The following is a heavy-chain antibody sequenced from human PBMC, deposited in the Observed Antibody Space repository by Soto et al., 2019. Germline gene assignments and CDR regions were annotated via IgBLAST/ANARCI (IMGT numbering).Heavy chain of an antibody. V-gene: IGHV4-39*01. D-gene: IGHD3-22*01. CDR1: GGSLSTSNYY. CDR3: SILLYDRSGYYYFDY. CDR2: VYYSGRP. J-gene: IGHJ4*02. Sequence: SETLSLTCTVSGGSLSTSNYYWGWIRQPPGKGLEWMGSVYYSGRPYDNPSLKSRDNIFVDTLGSQFSLRLSSVTAADTALFYCSILLYDRSGYYYFDYWGQGIQVTVSS.